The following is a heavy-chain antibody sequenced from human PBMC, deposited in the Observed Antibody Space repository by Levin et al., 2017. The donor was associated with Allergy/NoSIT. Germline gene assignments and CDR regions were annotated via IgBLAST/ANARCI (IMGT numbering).Heavy chain of an antibody. Sequence: GESLKISCKGSGYSFTSYWIGWVRQMPGKGLEWMGIIYPGDSDTRYSPSFQGQVTISADKSISTAYLQWSSLKASDTAMYYCARHSEGYCSSTSCPPEGDAFDIWGQGTMVTVSS. J-gene: IGHJ3*02. V-gene: IGHV5-51*01. CDR2: IYPGDSDT. D-gene: IGHD2-2*01. CDR3: ARHSEGYCSSTSCPPEGDAFDI. CDR1: GYSFTSYW.